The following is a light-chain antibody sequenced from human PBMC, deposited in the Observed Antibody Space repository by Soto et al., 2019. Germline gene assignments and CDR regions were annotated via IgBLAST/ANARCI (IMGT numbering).Light chain of an antibody. V-gene: IGLV2-23*02. Sequence: QSALTQPVSVSGSPGQSITISCTGTSSDIGTFNLVSWYQQLPGQVPKLIIFEVTKRPSGLSDRFSGSKSGNTASLTISGLHTEDEADYWCCSYAGSGSFVFGGGTKLTV. J-gene: IGLJ1*01. CDR1: SSDIGTFNL. CDR2: EVT. CDR3: CSYAGSGSFV.